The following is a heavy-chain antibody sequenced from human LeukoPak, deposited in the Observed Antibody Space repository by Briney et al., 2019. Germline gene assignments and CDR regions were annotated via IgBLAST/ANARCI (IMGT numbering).Heavy chain of an antibody. CDR1: GYSFTSYW. Sequence: GESLKISCKGSGYSFTSYWIGWVRPMPGKGLEWMGIIYPGDSDTRYSPSFQGQVTISADKSISTAYLQWSSLKASDTAMYYCASGYYYDSSGPDAFDIWGQGTMVAVSS. J-gene: IGHJ3*02. CDR3: ASGYYYDSSGPDAFDI. D-gene: IGHD3-22*01. V-gene: IGHV5-51*01. CDR2: IYPGDSDT.